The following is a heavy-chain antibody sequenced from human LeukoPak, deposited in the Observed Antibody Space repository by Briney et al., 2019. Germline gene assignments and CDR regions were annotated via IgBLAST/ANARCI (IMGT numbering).Heavy chain of an antibody. CDR2: ISSSSSYI. Sequence: GGSLRLSCAASGFTFSSYSMNWVRQAPGKGLEWVSSISSSSSYIYYADSVKGRFTISRDNAKNSLYLQMNSLRAEDTAVYYCARDAQGRKSGSYYYYYYMDVWGKGTTVTVS. V-gene: IGHV3-21*01. D-gene: IGHD1-26*01. CDR1: GFTFSSYS. J-gene: IGHJ6*03. CDR3: ARDAQGRKSGSYYYYYYMDV.